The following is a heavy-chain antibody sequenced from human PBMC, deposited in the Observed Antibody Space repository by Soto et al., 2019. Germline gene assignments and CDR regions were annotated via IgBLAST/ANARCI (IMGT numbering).Heavy chain of an antibody. CDR3: PRMPRYSFPTSDDLES. Sequence: QVQLVQSGAEVRKPGSSVQVSCKASGGTFYTYTFSWVRQSPGQGLEWMGSITPISPTTNYAEKFQGRLTVTADGSTNTASMELNSPTSQDTAVYYCPRMPRYSFPTSDDLESWGPGTLVTVSS. CDR1: GGTFYTYT. V-gene: IGHV1-69*15. CDR2: ITPISPTT. D-gene: IGHD5-18*01. J-gene: IGHJ5*01.